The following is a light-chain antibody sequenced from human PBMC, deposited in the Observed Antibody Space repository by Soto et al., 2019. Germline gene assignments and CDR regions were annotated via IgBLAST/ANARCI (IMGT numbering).Light chain of an antibody. CDR2: EVH. CDR3: SSYASNNTLL. V-gene: IGLV2-14*01. Sequence: QSALTQPASVSGSPGQSITISCTGTSSNIGAYDSVSWYQQHPGKAPKLVFYEVHNRPSGIADHFSGSKSGNTASLTISGLQNEDEADYYCSSYASNNTLLFGGGTKVTVL. CDR1: SSNIGAYDS. J-gene: IGLJ2*01.